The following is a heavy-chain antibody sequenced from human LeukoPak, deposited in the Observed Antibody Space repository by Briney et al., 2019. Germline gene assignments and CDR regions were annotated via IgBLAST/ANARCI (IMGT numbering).Heavy chain of an antibody. J-gene: IGHJ4*02. V-gene: IGHV4-61*02. CDR3: ARGYYYHR. CDR2: IYADGSS. Sequence: SETLSLTCTVSGGSVSSDNSYWNWIRQPAGKGLEWIGRIYADGSSTYNPSLKSRVTISVDSSENQFSLRLSSMTAADTAVYCCARGYYYHRWGQGTLVTVSS. D-gene: IGHD3-22*01. CDR1: GGSVSSDNSY.